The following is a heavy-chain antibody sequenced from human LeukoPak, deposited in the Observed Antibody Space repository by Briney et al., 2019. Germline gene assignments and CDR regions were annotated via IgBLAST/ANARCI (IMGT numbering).Heavy chain of an antibody. V-gene: IGHV3-48*02. J-gene: IGHJ3*02. CDR3: ARYPVVIEAPDHFDI. Sequence: RGSLRLSCATNGSTFSSSSMNWVRPAPGKGPETVSYISGSGSTIYYAESVKGRFTISRHNVYKSLYLRMNSLTEEDTAVYYCARYPVVIEAPDHFDIWGQGTMVTVSS. D-gene: IGHD2/OR15-2a*01. CDR1: GSTFSSSS. CDR2: ISGSGSTI.